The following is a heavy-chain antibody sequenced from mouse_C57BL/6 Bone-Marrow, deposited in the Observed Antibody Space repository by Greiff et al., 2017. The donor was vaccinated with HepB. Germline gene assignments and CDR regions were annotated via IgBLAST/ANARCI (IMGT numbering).Heavy chain of an antibody. D-gene: IGHD2-4*01. Sequence: EVQGVESGGGLVQPGASLRLSCAASGFTFTDYYMSWVRQPPGKAPEWLALIRNKANGYTTEYTASVKGRFTISRDNSQNILYLQMNTLRAEDSATYYCVKAGDYDPVYAMDYWGQGTSVTVSS. CDR3: VKAGDYDPVYAMDY. CDR1: GFTFTDYY. CDR2: IRNKANGYTT. V-gene: IGHV7-4*01. J-gene: IGHJ4*01.